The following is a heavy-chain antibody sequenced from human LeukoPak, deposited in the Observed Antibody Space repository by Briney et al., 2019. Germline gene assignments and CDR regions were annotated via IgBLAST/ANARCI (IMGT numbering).Heavy chain of an antibody. Sequence: SVNVSCKASGGTFSSYAISWVRQAPGQGREGMGGIIPIFGTANYAQKFQGRVTITADESTSTAYMELSSLRSEDTAVYYCARVMDYYYYMDVWGKGTTVTVSS. CDR2: IIPIFGTA. J-gene: IGHJ6*03. CDR1: GGTFSSYA. V-gene: IGHV1-69*13. CDR3: ARVMDYYYYMDV.